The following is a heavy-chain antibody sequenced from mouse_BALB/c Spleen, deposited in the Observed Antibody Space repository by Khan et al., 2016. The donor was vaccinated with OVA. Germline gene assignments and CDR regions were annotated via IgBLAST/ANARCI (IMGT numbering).Heavy chain of an antibody. CDR1: GYTFTSYW. CDR3: TRGDPGNFDY. D-gene: IGHD2-13*01. CDR2: IYPSDSYT. Sequence: QVQLQQSGAELVRPGASVKLSCKASGYTFTSYWINWVRQRPGQGPEWIGNIYPSDSYTNYNQKFKDKATLTVDKSSRTAYMQLSSPASEDAAVFYCTRGDPGNFDYWGQGTTLTVSS. V-gene: IGHV1-69*02. J-gene: IGHJ2*01.